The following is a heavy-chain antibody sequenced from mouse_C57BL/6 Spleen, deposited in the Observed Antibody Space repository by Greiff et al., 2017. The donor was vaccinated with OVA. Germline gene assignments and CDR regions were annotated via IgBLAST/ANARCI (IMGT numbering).Heavy chain of an antibody. CDR1: GYTFTSYW. V-gene: IGHV1-55*01. CDR3: ARSLTTPFDY. J-gene: IGHJ2*01. Sequence: QVQLKESGAELVKPGASVKMSCKASGYTFTSYWITWVKQRPGQGLEWIGDIYPGSGSTNYNEKFKSKATLTVDTSSSTAYMQLSSLTSEDSAVYYCARSLTTPFDYWGQGTTLTVSS. D-gene: IGHD1-1*01. CDR2: IYPGSGST.